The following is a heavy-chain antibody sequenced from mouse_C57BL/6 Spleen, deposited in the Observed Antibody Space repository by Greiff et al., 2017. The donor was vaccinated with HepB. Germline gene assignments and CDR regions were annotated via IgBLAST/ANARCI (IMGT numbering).Heavy chain of an antibody. J-gene: IGHJ3*01. CDR1: GYTFTSYW. D-gene: IGHD2-4*01. Sequence: QVQLQQPGAELVRPGSSVKLSCKASGYTFTSYWMHWVKQRPIQGLEWIGNIDPSDSETHYNQKFKDKATLTVDKSSSTAYMQLSSLTSEDSAVYYCARGVDYDWAYWGQGTLVTVSA. V-gene: IGHV1-52*01. CDR3: ARGVDYDWAY. CDR2: IDPSDSET.